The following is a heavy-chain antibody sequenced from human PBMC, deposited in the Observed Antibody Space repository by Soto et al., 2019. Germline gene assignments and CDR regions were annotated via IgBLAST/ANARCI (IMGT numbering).Heavy chain of an antibody. Sequence: SETLSLTCTVSGGSISSGGYYWSWIRQHPGKGLEWIGYIYYSGSTYYNPSLKSRVTISVDTSKNQFSLKLSSVTAADTAVYYCARVARYCSSTSCRPPNFDYWGQGTLVTVSS. CDR2: IYYSGST. V-gene: IGHV4-31*03. J-gene: IGHJ4*02. D-gene: IGHD2-2*01. CDR1: GGSISSGGYY. CDR3: ARVARYCSSTSCRPPNFDY.